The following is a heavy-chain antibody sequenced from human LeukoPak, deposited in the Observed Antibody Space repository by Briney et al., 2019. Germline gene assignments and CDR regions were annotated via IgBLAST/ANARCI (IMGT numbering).Heavy chain of an antibody. CDR1: GGTFSSYT. D-gene: IGHD6-13*01. J-gene: IGHJ2*01. V-gene: IGHV1-69*04. CDR3: ARDRQDIAAAGTSWYFDL. Sequence: SVKVSCKASGGTFSSYTISWVRQAPGQRLEWMGRIIPILGIANYAQKFQGRVTITADKSTSTAYMELSSLRSEDTAVYYCARDRQDIAAAGTSWYFDLWGRGTLFTVSS. CDR2: IIPILGIA.